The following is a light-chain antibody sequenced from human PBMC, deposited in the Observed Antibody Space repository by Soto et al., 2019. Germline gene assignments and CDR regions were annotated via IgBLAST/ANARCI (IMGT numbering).Light chain of an antibody. Sequence: QSVLTQPPSVSGAPGQRVTISCTGSNSNIGAGYDVHWYQQLPGTAPKLLIYGNSNRPSGVPDRFSGSKSGTSASLAITGLQAEDESDYYCQSYDSSLSAVVFAGGTQLTVL. CDR3: QSYDSSLSAVV. V-gene: IGLV1-40*01. J-gene: IGLJ2*01. CDR2: GNS. CDR1: NSNIGAGYD.